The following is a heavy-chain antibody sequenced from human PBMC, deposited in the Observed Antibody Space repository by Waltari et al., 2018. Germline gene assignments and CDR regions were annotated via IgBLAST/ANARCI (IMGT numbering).Heavy chain of an antibody. J-gene: IGHJ4*02. Sequence: EVQLLEFGRGLVQPAGSLRPPCAASGFTFSSNAMAWVRQKQGKGWEGVSVISGRDGRTSSAEAVKGRSTISRDNSNNTRYLQRNSLRAEDTAVYYSAKDGRQPALGGKGTLVTVSS. V-gene: IGHV3-23*01. D-gene: IGHD2-15*01. CDR3: AKDGRQPAL. CDR2: ISGRDGRT. CDR1: GFTFSSNA.